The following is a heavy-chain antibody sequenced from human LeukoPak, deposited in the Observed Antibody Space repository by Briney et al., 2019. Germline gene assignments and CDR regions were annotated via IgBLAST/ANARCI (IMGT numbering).Heavy chain of an antibody. Sequence: PGGSLRLSCAASGFTFNDYAMYWVRQTPGKGLGWVTLISYDGYDKSYADSVRGRFTISRDNSKNTLYLQMDSLISEDTAVYYCARDFFPIVDSSWYEIGYWGQGTLVTVSS. J-gene: IGHJ4*02. CDR1: GFTFNDYA. CDR3: ARDFFPIVDSSWYEIGY. CDR2: ISYDGYDK. V-gene: IGHV3-30-3*01. D-gene: IGHD6-13*01.